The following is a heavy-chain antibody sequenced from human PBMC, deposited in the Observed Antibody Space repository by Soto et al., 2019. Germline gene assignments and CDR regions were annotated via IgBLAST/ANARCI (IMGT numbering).Heavy chain of an antibody. D-gene: IGHD4-17*01. CDR2: IIPIFGTA. CDR3: ARDFRATYGDYERQHGMDV. Sequence: QVQLVQSGAEVKKPGSSVKVSCKASGGTFSSYAISWVRQAPGQGLEWMGGIIPIFGTANYAQKFQGRVTITADESTSTAYMELSSLRSEDTAVYYCARDFRATYGDYERQHGMDVWGQGTTVTVSS. CDR1: GGTFSSYA. V-gene: IGHV1-69*12. J-gene: IGHJ6*02.